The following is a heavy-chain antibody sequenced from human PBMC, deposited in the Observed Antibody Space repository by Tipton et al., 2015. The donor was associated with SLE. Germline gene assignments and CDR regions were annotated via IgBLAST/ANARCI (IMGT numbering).Heavy chain of an antibody. V-gene: IGHV5-10-1*01. CDR3: ARSTLVMRNYYDSSGWSDY. Sequence: QLVQSGAEVKKPGESLRISCKGSGYSFTSYWISWVRQMPGKGLEWMGRIDPSDSYTNYSPSFQGHVTISADKSISTAYLQWSSLKASDTAMYYCARSTLVMRNYYDSSGWSDYWGQGTLVTVSS. J-gene: IGHJ4*02. CDR2: IDPSDSYT. D-gene: IGHD3-22*01. CDR1: GYSFTSYW.